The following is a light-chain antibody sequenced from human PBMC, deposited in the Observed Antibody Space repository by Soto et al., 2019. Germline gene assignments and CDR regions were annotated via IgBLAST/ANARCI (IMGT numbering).Light chain of an antibody. CDR3: FSFSRSFTDYV. CDR1: SSDVGGYNH. V-gene: IGLV2-11*01. Sequence: QSALTQPRSVSGSPGQSVTISCTGTSSDVGGYNHVSWYQQHPGKAPKLMISDVSKRPSGVPDRFSGSKSGNTASLTISGLQVEDEADYYCFSFSRSFTDYVFGSGTKVTVL. J-gene: IGLJ1*01. CDR2: DVS.